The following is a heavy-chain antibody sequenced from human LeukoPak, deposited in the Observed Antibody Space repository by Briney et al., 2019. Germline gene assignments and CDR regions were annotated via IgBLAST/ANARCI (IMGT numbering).Heavy chain of an antibody. D-gene: IGHD3-22*01. V-gene: IGHV3-23*01. CDR1: GFTFSSYA. CDR3: AKGGKEYYYDSSGYLGY. CDR2: ISGSSGST. J-gene: IGHJ4*02. Sequence: GGSLRLSCAASGFTFSSYAMSWVRQAPGKGLEWVSAISGSSGSTYYADSVKGRFTISRDNSKNTLYLQMNSLRAEDTAVYYCAKGGKEYYYDSSGYLGYWGQGTLVTVST.